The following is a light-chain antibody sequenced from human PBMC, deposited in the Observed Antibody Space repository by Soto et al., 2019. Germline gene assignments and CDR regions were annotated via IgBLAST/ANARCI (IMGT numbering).Light chain of an antibody. CDR3: QXYNNWPPYT. CDR2: GAS. Sequence: EIVMTQSPATLSVSPGERATLSCRASQSXXXXXAWYQQKPGQAPRLLIYGASTRATXIPARFSGSGSGTXXXXXISXXQSEDFAVXYXQXYNNWPPYTFGQGTKLEIK. CDR1: QSXXXX. J-gene: IGKJ2*01. V-gene: IGKV3-15*01.